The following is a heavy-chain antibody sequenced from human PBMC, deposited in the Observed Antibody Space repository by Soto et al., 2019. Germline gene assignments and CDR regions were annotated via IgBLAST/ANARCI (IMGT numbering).Heavy chain of an antibody. V-gene: IGHV4-39*01. CDR3: ARPRGGYLSVFEI. D-gene: IGHD3-16*01. CDR2: IFYSGST. Sequence: QLQLQESGPGLVKPSETLSLSCTVSGGSISSGTYYWGWIRQPPGKGLEWIGSIFYSGSTYYNPSLKSRVAISVDTSKNQFSLKLSSVTAADTAVYYCARPRGGYLSVFEIWGQGTMVTVSS. J-gene: IGHJ3*02. CDR1: GGSISSGTYY.